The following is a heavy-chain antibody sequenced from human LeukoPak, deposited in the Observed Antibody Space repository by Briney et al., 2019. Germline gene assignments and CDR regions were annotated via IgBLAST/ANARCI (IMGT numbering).Heavy chain of an antibody. CDR1: GYTFTSYY. D-gene: IGHD3-10*01. CDR2: INPSGGIT. J-gene: IGHJ4*02. Sequence: ASVKASCKASGYTFTSYYMHWVRQAPGQGLEWMGIINPSGGITTYAQKFQGRVTMTRDTSTSTVYMELSSLRSEDTAVYYCARRPRSGSHVFDYWGQGTLVTVSS. V-gene: IGHV1-46*01. CDR3: ARRPRSGSHVFDY.